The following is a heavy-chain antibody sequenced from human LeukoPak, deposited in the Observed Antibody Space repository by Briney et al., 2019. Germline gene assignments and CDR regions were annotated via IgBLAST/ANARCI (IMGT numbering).Heavy chain of an antibody. D-gene: IGHD5-18*01. CDR2: IYHSGST. Sequence: SETLSLTCIVSGYSISSGYYWGWIRQPPGKGLEWIGSIYHSGSTYYNPSLKSRVTISVDTSKNQFSLKLSSVTAADTAVYYCARDVDTAPTPYYFDYWGQGTLVTVSS. J-gene: IGHJ4*02. V-gene: IGHV4-38-2*02. CDR3: ARDVDTAPTPYYFDY. CDR1: GYSISSGYY.